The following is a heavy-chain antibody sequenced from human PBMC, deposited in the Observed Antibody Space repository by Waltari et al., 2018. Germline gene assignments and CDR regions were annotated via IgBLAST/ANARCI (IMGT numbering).Heavy chain of an antibody. Sequence: QVQLVQSGAEVKKPGASVKVSCKVSGYTLTELSMHWVRQAPGKGHEWMGGFDPEDGETIYEQTVQGRVTMTEETATDTAYMELSSLRSEDTAVYYCATDRKGELSLIFAYWGQGTLVTVSS. J-gene: IGHJ4*02. V-gene: IGHV1-24*01. CDR2: FDPEDGET. D-gene: IGHD3-16*02. CDR1: GYTLTELS. CDR3: ATDRKGELSLIFAY.